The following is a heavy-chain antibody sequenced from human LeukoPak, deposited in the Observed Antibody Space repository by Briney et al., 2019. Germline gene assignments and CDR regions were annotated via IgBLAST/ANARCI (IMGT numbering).Heavy chain of an antibody. CDR2: INSNTGNP. Sequence: GASVKVSCKASGYTFTSYAMNWVRQAPGQGLEWMGWINSNTGNPTYAQGFTGRFVFSLDTSVSTAYLQISSLKAEDTAVYYCARVYIGIYYAAGSYYPDYWGQGTLVTVPS. CDR1: GYTFTSYA. J-gene: IGHJ4*02. V-gene: IGHV7-4-1*02. D-gene: IGHD3-10*01. CDR3: ARVYIGIYYAAGSYYPDY.